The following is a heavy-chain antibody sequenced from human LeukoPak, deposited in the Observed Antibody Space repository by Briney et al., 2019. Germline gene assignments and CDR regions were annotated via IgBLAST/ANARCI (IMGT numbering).Heavy chain of an antibody. CDR1: GYTFTSYY. CDR2: INPSGGST. J-gene: IGHJ6*02. V-gene: IGHV1-46*01. D-gene: IGHD3-22*01. Sequence: GASVKVSCKASGYTFTSYYMHWVRQAPGQGLEWMGIINPSGGSTSYAQKFQGRVTMTRDTSTSTVYMELSSLRSEDTAVYYCARDKGVEGWLPYYYYYGMDVWGQGTTVTVSS. CDR3: ARDKGVEGWLPYYYYYGMDV.